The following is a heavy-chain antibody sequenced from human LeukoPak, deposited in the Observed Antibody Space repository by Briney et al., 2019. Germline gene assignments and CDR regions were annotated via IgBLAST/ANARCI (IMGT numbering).Heavy chain of an antibody. Sequence: GGSLRLSCAASGFTVSSNYMSWVRQAPGKGLEWVSVIYSGGSTYYADSVKGRFTISRDNSKNTLYLQMNSLRAEDTAVYYCARGVVAAAGTDYYFDYGGQEPRVTVSS. CDR2: IYSGGST. CDR3: ARGVVAAAGTDYYFDY. CDR1: GFTVSSNY. J-gene: IGHJ4*02. D-gene: IGHD6-13*01. V-gene: IGHV3-66*01.